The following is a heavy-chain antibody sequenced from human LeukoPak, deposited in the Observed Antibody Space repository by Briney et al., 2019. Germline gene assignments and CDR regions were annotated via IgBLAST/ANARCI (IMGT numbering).Heavy chain of an antibody. D-gene: IGHD3-9*01. V-gene: IGHV3-20*04. Sequence: PGGSLRLSCAASGSTFDDYGMGWVRQAPGKGLEWVSGVKWNGGSTGYADSVKGRFTISRDNAKNSLYLQMNSLRAEDTALYYCARALHDIFTGYYPNYFDYWGQGTLVTVSS. J-gene: IGHJ4*02. CDR3: ARALHDIFTGYYPNYFDY. CDR2: VKWNGGST. CDR1: GSTFDDYG.